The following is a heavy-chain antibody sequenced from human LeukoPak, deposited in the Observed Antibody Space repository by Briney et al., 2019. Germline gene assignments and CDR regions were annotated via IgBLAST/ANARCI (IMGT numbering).Heavy chain of an antibody. CDR3: ARGTGEPLR. CDR2: IYYSGST. J-gene: IGHJ4*02. CDR1: GGSISSSSYY. D-gene: IGHD1-26*01. Sequence: SETLSLTCTVSGGSISSSSYYWGWIRQPPGKGLEWIGSIYYSGSTYYNPSLKSRVTISVDTSKNQFSLNLTSVTAADTAVYYCARGTGEPLRWGRGILVTVSS. V-gene: IGHV4-39*07.